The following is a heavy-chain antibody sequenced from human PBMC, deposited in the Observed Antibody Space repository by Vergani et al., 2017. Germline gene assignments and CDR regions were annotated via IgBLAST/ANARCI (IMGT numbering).Heavy chain of an antibody. V-gene: IGHV3-48*01. J-gene: IGHJ6*02. CDR2: ISSSSSTI. CDR1: GFTFSSYS. Sequence: EVQLVESGGGLVQPGGSLRLSCAASGFTFSSYSMNWVRQAPGKGLEWVSYISSSSSTIYYADSVKGRFTISRDNAKNSLYLQMNSLRAEDTAVYYCAREGLWFGENPPTSTIYYYYGIDVWGQGTTVTVSS. D-gene: IGHD3-10*01. CDR3: AREGLWFGENPPTSTIYYYYGIDV.